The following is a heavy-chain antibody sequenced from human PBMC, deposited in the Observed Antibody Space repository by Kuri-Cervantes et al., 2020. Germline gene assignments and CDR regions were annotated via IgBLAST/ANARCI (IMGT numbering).Heavy chain of an antibody. D-gene: IGHD3-22*01. J-gene: IGHJ3*02. V-gene: IGHV3-23*01. Sequence: GGSLRLSCAASGFTFSSYAMSWVRQAPGKGLEWVSAISGSGGSTYYADSVKGRFTISRDNSKNTLYLQMNSLRAEDTAVYYCAKDRFLQWPYHDSSDYYPGWSAFDIWGQGTMVTVSS. CDR1: GFTFSSYA. CDR2: ISGSGGST. CDR3: AKDRFLQWPYHDSSDYYPGWSAFDI.